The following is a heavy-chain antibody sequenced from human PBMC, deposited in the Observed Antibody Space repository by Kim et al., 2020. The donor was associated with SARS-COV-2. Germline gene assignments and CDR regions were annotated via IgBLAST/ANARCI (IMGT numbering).Heavy chain of an antibody. CDR1: AGSFSAYY. Sequence: SETLSLTCAVYAGSFSAYYWRWIRQSPEKGLEWIGEINHIGSTNYNPSLKSRVTISVDTAKNQFSLNLTSVTAADTAVYYCARGLRSGNIGNYY. V-gene: IGHV4-34*01. CDR3: ARGLRSGNIGNYY. D-gene: IGHD1-1*01. CDR2: INHIGST. J-gene: IGHJ6*01.